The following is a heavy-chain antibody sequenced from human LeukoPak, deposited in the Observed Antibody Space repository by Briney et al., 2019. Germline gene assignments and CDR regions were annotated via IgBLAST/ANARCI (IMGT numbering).Heavy chain of an antibody. CDR2: VYESGDR. J-gene: IGHJ4*02. V-gene: IGHV4-59*08. Sequence: SETLSLTCTVSGGSINNYYWSWLRQPPGKGLEWIAYVYESGDRGYNPSLKSRVTIPVDTSKNQLSLKLNSVTAADTAVYYCARHPLRGGFDHWGLGTLVAVSS. CDR3: ARHPLRGGFDH. CDR1: GGSINNYY. D-gene: IGHD5-12*01.